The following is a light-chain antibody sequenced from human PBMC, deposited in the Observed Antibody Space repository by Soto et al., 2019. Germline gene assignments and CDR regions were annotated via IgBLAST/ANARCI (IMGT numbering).Light chain of an antibody. CDR3: QQYNSYSWT. CDR2: GAS. Sequence: EIVMTQFPATLSVSPGERATLSCRASQSVNSNLAWYQQKPGQAPRLLIYGASTRATGIPASFSGSGSGTDFTLTISSLQPDDFATYYCQQYNSYSWTFGQGTKVDIK. V-gene: IGKV3-15*01. CDR1: QSVNSN. J-gene: IGKJ1*01.